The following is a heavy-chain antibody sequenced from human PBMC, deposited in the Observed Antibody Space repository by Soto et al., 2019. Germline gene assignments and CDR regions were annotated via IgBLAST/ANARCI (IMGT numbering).Heavy chain of an antibody. J-gene: IGHJ4*02. Sequence: SLTRSSAASVFTFSSGAMSWVRQAPGKGLEWRSVVGGGGGSTYYAASVKGRFYISRDNFKNTVYLQLNSLRADDTAVYYCTKQSLGDWPLEFWGQGTLVPVSS. D-gene: IGHD1-26*01. V-gene: IGHV3-23*01. CDR3: TKQSLGDWPLEF. CDR2: VGGGGGST. CDR1: VFTFSSGA.